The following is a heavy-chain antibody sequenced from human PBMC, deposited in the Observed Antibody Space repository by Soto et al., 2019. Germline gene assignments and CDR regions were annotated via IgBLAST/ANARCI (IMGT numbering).Heavy chain of an antibody. CDR3: AKGRPITVYGVDIFFDY. CDR2: ISGSGDNT. CDR1: GFSFSDYA. Sequence: GGSLRLSCKASGFSFSDYAMTWVRQAPGKGLEWVSVISGSGDNTFYAASVKGRFAISRDNSKNVLYLQMNSLSADDAAVYFCAKGRPITVYGVDIFFDYWGLGTLVTVSS. D-gene: IGHD3-3*01. V-gene: IGHV3-23*01. J-gene: IGHJ4*01.